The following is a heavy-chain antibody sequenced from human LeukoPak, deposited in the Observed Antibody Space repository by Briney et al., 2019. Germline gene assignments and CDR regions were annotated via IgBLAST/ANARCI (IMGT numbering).Heavy chain of an antibody. CDR1: GFTFSSSA. CDR2: ISGSGGSP. J-gene: IGHJ4*02. V-gene: IGHV3-23*01. CDR3: AKGPLLWD. Sequence: PGGSLRLSCEASGFTFSSSAMSWVRQAPGKGLEWVSSISGSGGSPYYADSVKGRFTISRDNSKNTLYLQMNSLRAEDTAVYYCAKGPLLWDWGQGTLVTVSS. D-gene: IGHD2/OR15-2a*01.